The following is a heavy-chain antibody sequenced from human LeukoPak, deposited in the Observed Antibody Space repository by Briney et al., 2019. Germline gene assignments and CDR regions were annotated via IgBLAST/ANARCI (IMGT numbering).Heavy chain of an antibody. CDR2: ISYDGSNK. V-gene: IGHV3-30*18. D-gene: IGHD1-26*01. J-gene: IGHJ4*02. CDR1: GFTFSSYG. Sequence: GGSLRLSCAASGFTFSSYGMHWVRQAPGKGLEWVAVISYDGSNKYYADSVKGRFTISRDNSKNTLYLQMNSLRAEDTAVYYCAKDRRGYYFDYWGQGTLVTVSS. CDR3: AKDRRGYYFDY.